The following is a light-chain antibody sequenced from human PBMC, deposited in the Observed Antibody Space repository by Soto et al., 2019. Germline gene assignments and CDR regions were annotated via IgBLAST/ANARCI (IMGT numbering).Light chain of an antibody. V-gene: IGKV1-39*01. J-gene: IGKJ2*01. CDR3: QQSDSTPFT. CDR2: VAS. Sequence: DIQMTQSPSSLSAYVGDRVTITCWASQTISRSLHWYQQRPGKGPKLLIYVASTLESGVPSRFSGSGSGTDFTLTISGLQPEDSATYYCQQSDSTPFTFGQGTKVEI. CDR1: QTISRS.